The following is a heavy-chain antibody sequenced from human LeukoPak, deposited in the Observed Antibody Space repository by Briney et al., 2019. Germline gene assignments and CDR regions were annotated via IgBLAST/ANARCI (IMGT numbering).Heavy chain of an antibody. V-gene: IGHV4-59*12. Sequence: KPSETLSLTCTVSGGSISSYYWNWIRQSPGKGLEWIGYIYYSGSTNYNPSLKSRVTISVDTSKNQFPLKLSSVTAADTAVYYCARGLFTSTFDYWGQGTLVTVSS. CDR1: GGSISSYY. J-gene: IGHJ4*02. CDR2: IYYSGST. CDR3: ARGLFTSTFDY.